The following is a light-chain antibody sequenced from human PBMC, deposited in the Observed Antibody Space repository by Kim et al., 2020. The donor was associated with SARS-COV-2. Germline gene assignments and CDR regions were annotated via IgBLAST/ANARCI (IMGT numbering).Light chain of an antibody. Sequence: SASVGDRVTITGRASQSISYSLAWYQQKPGKAPKLLIYMASTLEGGVPSRFSGSGSGTEFALTISSLQPDDFATYYCQQYNSFWNFGQGTKVDIK. V-gene: IGKV1-5*03. J-gene: IGKJ1*01. CDR1: QSISYS. CDR2: MAS. CDR3: QQYNSFWN.